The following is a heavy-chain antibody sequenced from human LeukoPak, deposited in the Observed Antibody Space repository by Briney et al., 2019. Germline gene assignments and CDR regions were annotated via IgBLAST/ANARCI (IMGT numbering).Heavy chain of an antibody. CDR1: GITLSNYG. V-gene: IGHV3-23*01. D-gene: IGHD3-10*01. CDR2: ISGSGGRT. Sequence: GGSPRLSCAVSGITLSNYGMSWVRQAPGKGLEWVAGISGSGGRTNYADSVKGRFTISRDSPKNTLYLQMNSLRAEDTAVYFCAKRGVVIRVVLVGFHKEAYYFDSWGQGALVTVSS. J-gene: IGHJ4*02. CDR3: AKRGVVIRVVLVGFHKEAYYFDS.